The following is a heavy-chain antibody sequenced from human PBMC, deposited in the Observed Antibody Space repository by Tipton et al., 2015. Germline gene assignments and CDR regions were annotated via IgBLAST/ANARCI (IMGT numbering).Heavy chain of an antibody. J-gene: IGHJ4*02. CDR1: GGSISSSSYY. D-gene: IGHD3-9*01. CDR2: ISHSGNT. Sequence: TLSLTCTVSGGSISSSSYYWAWIRQPPGKGLEWIGSISHSGNTYYNPSLKSRVTMSRDTPKNQFSLKLTSVTAADTAVYYCACQDYDSLTRDYQTVDYWGQGTLVTVSS. CDR3: ACQDYDSLTRDYQTVDY. V-gene: IGHV4-39*07.